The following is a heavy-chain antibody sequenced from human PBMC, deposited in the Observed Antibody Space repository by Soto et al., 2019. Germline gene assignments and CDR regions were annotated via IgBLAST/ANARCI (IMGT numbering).Heavy chain of an antibody. V-gene: IGHV1-69*12. Sequence: QVQLVQSGAEVKKPGSSLKVSCKASGGTFTNYAFSWVRQAPGQGPEWMGGIIPIFGTPDYAQKFQGRVIITASESTRTVPMALNSLRSEDTAVYYSATERSVGYCNTSTCPTPFYIFAMDVWGQETTVTVS. J-gene: IGHJ6*02. D-gene: IGHD2-15*01. CDR3: ATERSVGYCNTSTCPTPFYIFAMDV. CDR2: IIPIFGTP. CDR1: GGTFTNYA.